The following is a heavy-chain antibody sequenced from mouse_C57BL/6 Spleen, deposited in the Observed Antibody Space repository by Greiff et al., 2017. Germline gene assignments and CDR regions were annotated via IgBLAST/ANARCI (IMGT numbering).Heavy chain of an antibody. CDR2: IWGVGST. V-gene: IGHV2-6*01. D-gene: IGHD1-1*01. CDR1: GFSLTSYG. Sequence: QVQLQQSGPGLVAPSQSLSITCTVSGFSLTSYGVDWVRQSPGKGLEWLGVIWGVGSTNYNSALKSRLSISKDNSKSQVFLKMNSLQTDDTAMYYCARRTVVAHYYAMDYWGQGTSVTVSS. CDR3: ARRTVVAHYYAMDY. J-gene: IGHJ4*01.